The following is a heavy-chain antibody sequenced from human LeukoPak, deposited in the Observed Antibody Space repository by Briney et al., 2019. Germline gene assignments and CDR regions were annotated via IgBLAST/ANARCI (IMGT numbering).Heavy chain of an antibody. D-gene: IGHD3-10*01. CDR3: ASARIYYGSEYLDY. V-gene: IGHV3-7*01. CDR2: IKQDGSEK. J-gene: IGHJ4*02. CDR1: GFTFSSYW. Sequence: PGGSLRLSCATSGFTFSSYWMSWVRQAPGKGLEWVANIKQDGSEKNYVDSVKGRLTISRDNAKNSLYLRMNSLRAEDTAVYYCASARIYYGSEYLDYWGQGTLVTVSS.